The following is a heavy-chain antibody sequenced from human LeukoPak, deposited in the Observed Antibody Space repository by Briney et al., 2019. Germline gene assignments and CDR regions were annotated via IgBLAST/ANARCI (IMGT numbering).Heavy chain of an antibody. CDR3: SKGGSSWYPGDY. CDR2: IRNDGSYK. D-gene: IGHD6-13*01. V-gene: IGHV3-30*02. J-gene: IGHJ4*02. Sequence: GGSLRLSCAASGFTFSSYGMHWVRQAPGKGLEWVAFIRNDGSYKYYTDSVKGRFTISRDNSRNTLSLEMNSLRPEDTAVYYCSKGGSSWYPGDYWGQGTLVTVSS. CDR1: GFTFSSYG.